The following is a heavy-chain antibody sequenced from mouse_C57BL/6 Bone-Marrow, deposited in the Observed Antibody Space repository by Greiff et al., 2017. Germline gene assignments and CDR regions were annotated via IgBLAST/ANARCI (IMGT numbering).Heavy chain of an antibody. D-gene: IGHD2-1*01. CDR3: TRPAIYYGNLAWFAY. V-gene: IGHV1-5*01. J-gene: IGHJ3*01. Sequence: EVQLQQSGTVLARPGASVKMSCKTSGYTFTSYWMHWVNQRPGQGLEWIGAIYPGNSDTSYNQKFKGKAKLTAVTSASTAYMGLSSLTNEDSAVYYCTRPAIYYGNLAWFAYWGQGTLVTVSA. CDR1: GYTFTSYW. CDR2: IYPGNSDT.